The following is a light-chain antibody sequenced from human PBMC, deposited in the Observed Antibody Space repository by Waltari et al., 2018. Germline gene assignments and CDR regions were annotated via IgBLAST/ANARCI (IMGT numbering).Light chain of an antibody. Sequence: DVQLTQSPSTLSASVGDRVTITCRADQTVGDWLAWYQQRPGQAPNLLLYKTSLLQTGAPSRFSGSGSGTEFTLIIDSLQPDDFTTYYCQQYDTYPWTFGQGTRVEVK. CDR3: QQYDTYPWT. CDR1: QTVGDW. V-gene: IGKV1-5*03. J-gene: IGKJ1*01. CDR2: KTS.